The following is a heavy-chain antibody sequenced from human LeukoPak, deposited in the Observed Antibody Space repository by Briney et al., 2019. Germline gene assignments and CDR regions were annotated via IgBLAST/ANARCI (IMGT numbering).Heavy chain of an antibody. Sequence: SETLSLTCAVSGGPISSSNWWSWVRQPPGEGLEWIGEIYHSGSTNYNPSLKSRVTISVDKSKNQFSLKLSSVTAADTAVYYCARGGYYYDSRGFDYWGQGTLVTVSS. CDR1: GGPISSSNW. J-gene: IGHJ4*02. V-gene: IGHV4-4*02. D-gene: IGHD3-22*01. CDR3: ARGGYYYDSRGFDY. CDR2: IYHSGST.